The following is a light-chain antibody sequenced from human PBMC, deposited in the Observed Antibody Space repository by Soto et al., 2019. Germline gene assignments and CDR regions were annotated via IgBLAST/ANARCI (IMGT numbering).Light chain of an antibody. J-gene: IGLJ2*01. CDR2: EVS. CDR1: SSDVGSYNL. Sequence: QSALTQPASVSGSPGQSITISCTGTSSDVGSYNLVSWYQQHPGKAPKLMIYEVSKRPSGVSNRFSGSKSGNTASLTISGLQAEDEADYYCCSYAGIKSVVFGGGTKLTVL. V-gene: IGLV2-23*02. CDR3: CSYAGIKSVV.